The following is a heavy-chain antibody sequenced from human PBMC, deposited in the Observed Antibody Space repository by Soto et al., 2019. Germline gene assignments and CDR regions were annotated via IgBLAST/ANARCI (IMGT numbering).Heavy chain of an antibody. Sequence: SETLSLTCTVSGGSISSYYWSWIRQPPGKGLEWIGYIYYSGSTNYNPSLKSRVTISVDTSKNQFSLKLSSVTAADTAVYYCARHHSSSWYPYYFVYWGQGTLVTVSS. D-gene: IGHD6-13*01. CDR2: IYYSGST. J-gene: IGHJ4*02. V-gene: IGHV4-59*08. CDR3: ARHHSSSWYPYYFVY. CDR1: GGSISSYY.